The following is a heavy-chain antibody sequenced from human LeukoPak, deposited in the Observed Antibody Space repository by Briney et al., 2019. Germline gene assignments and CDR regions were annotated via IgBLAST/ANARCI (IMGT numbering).Heavy chain of an antibody. J-gene: IGHJ4*02. D-gene: IGHD5-12*01. Sequence: PSETLSLTCTVSGGSISSGGYYWSWIRQPPGKGPEWIGSIYYSGSTYYNPSLKSRVTISVDTSKNQFSLKLSSVTAADTAVYYCARPRYSGYESDYWGQGTLVTVSS. CDR3: ARPRYSGYESDY. V-gene: IGHV4-39*01. CDR1: GGSISSGGYY. CDR2: IYYSGST.